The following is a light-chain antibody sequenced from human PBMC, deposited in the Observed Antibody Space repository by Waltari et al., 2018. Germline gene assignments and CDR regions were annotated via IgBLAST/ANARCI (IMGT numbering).Light chain of an antibody. CDR2: GTS. V-gene: IGKV3-20*01. Sequence: IVLTQSPGTLSLSPGERATLSCRASQSVSSNFLAWYQQRPGQAPRRLIYGTSNRATGIPDRFSGSGSWTDFTLTISRLEPEDFAVYYCQQYDSSPSIYTFGPGTKVDVK. CDR1: QSVSSNF. CDR3: QQYDSSPSIYT. J-gene: IGKJ3*01.